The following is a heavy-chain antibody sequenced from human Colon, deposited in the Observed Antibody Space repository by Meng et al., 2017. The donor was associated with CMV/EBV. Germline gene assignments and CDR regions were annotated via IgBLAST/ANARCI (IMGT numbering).Heavy chain of an antibody. CDR1: GFTFSSYN. V-gene: IGHV3-21*01. Sequence: GESLKISCVTSGFTFSSYNMDWVRQPPERGLEWVASITGNTDYIHYAASVTGRFTISRDNAKNSLSLQMNALRAEDTGVYFCARHPSFSSHVPYFDSRGQGTLVTVSS. CDR3: ARHPSFSSHVPYFDS. CDR2: ITGNTDYI. J-gene: IGHJ4*02. D-gene: IGHD6-13*01.